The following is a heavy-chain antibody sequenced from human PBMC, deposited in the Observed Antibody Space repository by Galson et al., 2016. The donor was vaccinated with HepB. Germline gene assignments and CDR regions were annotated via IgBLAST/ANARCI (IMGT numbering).Heavy chain of an antibody. CDR3: ARVNCWSGCTHAFDI. Sequence: SETLSLTCTVSGGSINAYYWSWIRQPPGKGLEWIGYIYYSGRTNYNPSLKSRVTMSVATSKNQFSLRLGSVTAADTAVYSCARVNCWSGCTHAFDIWGQGTMVTVSS. V-gene: IGHV4-59*01. CDR2: IYYSGRT. D-gene: IGHD3-3*01. CDR1: GGSINAYY. J-gene: IGHJ3*02.